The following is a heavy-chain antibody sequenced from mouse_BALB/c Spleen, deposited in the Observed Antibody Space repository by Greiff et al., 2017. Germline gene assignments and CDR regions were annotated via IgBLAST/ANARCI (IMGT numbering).Heavy chain of an antibody. J-gene: IGHJ3*01. CDR3: TRGGTWDD. V-gene: IGHV5-6-4*01. CDR1: GFTFSSYT. CDR2: ISSGGSYT. Sequence: EVHLVESGGGLVKPGGSLKLSCAASGFTFSSYTMSWVRQTPEKRLEWVATISSGGSYTYYPDSVKGRFTISRDNAKNTLYLQMSSLKSEDTAMYYCTRGGTWDDWGQGTLVTVSA. D-gene: IGHD3-3*01.